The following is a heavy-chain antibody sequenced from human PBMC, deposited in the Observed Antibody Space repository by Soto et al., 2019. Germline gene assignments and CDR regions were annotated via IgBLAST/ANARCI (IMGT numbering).Heavy chain of an antibody. CDR3: AREEDKYPRYYYYMDV. V-gene: IGHV3-11*01. CDR2: ISSSGSTI. D-gene: IGHD2-15*01. J-gene: IGHJ6*03. Sequence: GGSLRLSCAASGFTFSDYYMSWIRQAPGKGLEWVSYISSSGSTIYYADSVKGRFTISRDNAKNSLYLQMNSLRAEDTAVYYCAREEDKYPRYYYYMDVWGKGTTVTVSS. CDR1: GFTFSDYY.